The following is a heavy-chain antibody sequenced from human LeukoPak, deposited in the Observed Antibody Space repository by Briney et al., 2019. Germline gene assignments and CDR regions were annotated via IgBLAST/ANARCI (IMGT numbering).Heavy chain of an antibody. CDR3: AVAQPAVSYYFDY. D-gene: IGHD5-12*01. Sequence: GGSLRLSCAASGFTVRSNYMSWVRQAPGKGLEWVSVIYSGGSTYYADSVKGRFTISRDNSKNTLYLQMNSLRAEDTAVYYCAVAQPAVSYYFDYWGQGTLVTVSS. CDR1: GFTVRSNY. V-gene: IGHV3-66*02. J-gene: IGHJ4*02. CDR2: IYSGGST.